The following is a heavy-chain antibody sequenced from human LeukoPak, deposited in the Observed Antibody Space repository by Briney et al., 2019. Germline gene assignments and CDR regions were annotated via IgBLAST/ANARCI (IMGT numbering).Heavy chain of an antibody. Sequence: GGSLRLSCAASGFTFSSYSMNWVRQAPGKGLEWVSSITSSSSYIYYADSEKGRFTISRDNAKNSLYLQMNSLRAEDTAVYYCARSTVGLLWFGESIDYWGQGTLVTVSS. J-gene: IGHJ4*02. CDR3: ARSTVGLLWFGESIDY. CDR2: ITSSSSYI. D-gene: IGHD3-10*01. V-gene: IGHV3-21*01. CDR1: GFTFSSYS.